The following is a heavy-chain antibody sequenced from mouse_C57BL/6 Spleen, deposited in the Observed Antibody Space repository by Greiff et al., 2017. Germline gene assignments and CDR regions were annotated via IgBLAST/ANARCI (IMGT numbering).Heavy chain of an antibody. V-gene: IGHV5-16*01. CDR1: GFTFSDYY. J-gene: IGHJ4*01. CDR2: INYDGRST. Sequence: DVKLVESEGGLVQPGSSLQLSCTASGFTFSDYYMAWVRQVPEKGLEWVANINYDGRSTYYLDSLKSRFIISRDNAKNILYLQMSSLKSEDTATYYCARELGAMDYWGQGTSVTVSS. CDR3: ARELGAMDY.